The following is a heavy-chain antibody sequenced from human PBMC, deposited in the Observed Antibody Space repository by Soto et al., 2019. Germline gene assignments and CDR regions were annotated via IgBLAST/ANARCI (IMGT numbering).Heavy chain of an antibody. Sequence: SETLSLTCSVSGGSINSSSYFWGWVRQPPGKGLEWIGSIYYSGSTYYNPSLRSRVTISVDTSKNQFSLKLSSVTAADTAVFYCARHYSSGSRNWFDPCGQGTLVTVS. CDR3: ARHYSSGSRNWFDP. V-gene: IGHV4-39*01. J-gene: IGHJ5*02. CDR1: GGSINSSSYF. CDR2: IYYSGST. D-gene: IGHD6-19*01.